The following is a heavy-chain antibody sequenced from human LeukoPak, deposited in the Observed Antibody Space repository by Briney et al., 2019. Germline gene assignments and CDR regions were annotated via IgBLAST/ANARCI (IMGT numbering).Heavy chain of an antibody. Sequence: ASVKVSCKASGYTFTGYYMHWVRQAPGQGLEWMGWINPNSGGTNYAQKFQGRVTMTSDTSISTAYMELSRLRSDDTAVYYCARDSGFWSGYSRYNWFDPWGQGTLVTVSS. J-gene: IGHJ5*02. CDR3: ARDSGFWSGYSRYNWFDP. D-gene: IGHD3-3*01. CDR2: INPNSGGT. CDR1: GYTFTGYY. V-gene: IGHV1-2*02.